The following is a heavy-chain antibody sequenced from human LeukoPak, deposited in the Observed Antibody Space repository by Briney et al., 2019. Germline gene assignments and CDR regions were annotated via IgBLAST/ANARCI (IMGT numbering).Heavy chain of an antibody. CDR3: ASQAILAAADTDY. J-gene: IGHJ4*02. V-gene: IGHV4-39*01. D-gene: IGHD6-13*01. CDR2: IYHSGTT. CDR1: GGSISSSSYY. Sequence: PSETLSLTCTVSGGSISSSSYYWGWIRQPPGKGLECIGSIYHSGTTHYNPSLKSRVTISVDTSKDQFSLKLSSVTAADTAIYYCASQAILAAADTDYWGQGNLVTVSS.